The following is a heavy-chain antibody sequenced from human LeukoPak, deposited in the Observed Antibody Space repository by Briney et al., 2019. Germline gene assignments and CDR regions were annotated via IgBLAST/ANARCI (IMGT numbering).Heavy chain of an antibody. CDR1: GGTFSSYA. V-gene: IGHV1-2*02. Sequence: GASVKVSCKASGGTFSSYAISWVRQAPGQGFEWMGWINPNSGGTNYAQKFQGRVTMTRDTSISTAYMELSRLRSDDTAVYYCARDKVGATGAFDIWGQGTMVTVSS. D-gene: IGHD1-26*01. J-gene: IGHJ3*02. CDR3: ARDKVGATGAFDI. CDR2: INPNSGGT.